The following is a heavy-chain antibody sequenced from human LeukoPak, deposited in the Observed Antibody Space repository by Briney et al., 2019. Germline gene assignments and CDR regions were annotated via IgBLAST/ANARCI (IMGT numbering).Heavy chain of an antibody. Sequence: PSETPSLTCAVYGGSFSGYYWSWIRQPPGKGLEWIGEINHSGSTNYNPSLKSRVTISVDTSKNQLSLKLGSVTAADTAVYYCARAWSGHPIYYYYMDVWGKGTTVTVSS. V-gene: IGHV4-34*01. CDR3: ARAWSGHPIYYYYMDV. D-gene: IGHD3-3*01. CDR1: GGSFSGYY. J-gene: IGHJ6*03. CDR2: INHSGST.